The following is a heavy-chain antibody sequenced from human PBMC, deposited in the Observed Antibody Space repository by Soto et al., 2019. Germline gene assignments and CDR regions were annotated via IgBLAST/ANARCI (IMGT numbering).Heavy chain of an antibody. J-gene: IGHJ3*02. CDR2: ISGYNGKT. CDR3: GRKGGASWEWAHGAFDI. D-gene: IGHD1-26*01. Sequence: QVQLMQSGAEVKKPGASVKVSCKASGYTFTSYGINWVRQAPGRGLEWMGWISGYNGKTNYAQEFQGRVTMTTDTPKSTAYMEMRSLTSVDTAVYYWGRKGGASWEWAHGAFDIWGQGTMVTVSS. V-gene: IGHV1-18*01. CDR1: GYTFTSYG.